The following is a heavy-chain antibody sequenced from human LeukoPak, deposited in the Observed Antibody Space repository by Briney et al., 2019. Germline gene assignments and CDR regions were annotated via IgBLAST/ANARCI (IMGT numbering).Heavy chain of an antibody. J-gene: IGHJ3*02. CDR1: GGSISSGGYS. V-gene: IGHV4-30-2*01. CDR3: ASGSSLRAFDI. D-gene: IGHD3-10*01. Sequence: PSQTLSLTCAVSGGSISSGGYSWSWIRQPPGTGLEWIGYIYHSGSTYYNPSLKSRVTISVDRSKNQFSLKLSSVTAADTAVYYCASGSSLRAFDIWGQGIMVTVSS. CDR2: IYHSGST.